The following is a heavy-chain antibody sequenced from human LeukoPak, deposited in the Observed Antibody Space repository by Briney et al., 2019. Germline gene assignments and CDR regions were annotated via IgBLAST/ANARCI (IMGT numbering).Heavy chain of an antibody. CDR1: GFTFDDYA. Sequence: GGSLRLSCAASGFTFDDYAMHWVRRAPGKGLEWVSGISWNSGSIGYADSVKGRFTISRDNAKNSLYLQMNSLRAEDTALYYCAKAQTGYSYGRYYFDYWGQGTLVTVSS. V-gene: IGHV3-9*01. J-gene: IGHJ4*02. CDR3: AKAQTGYSYGRYYFDY. CDR2: ISWNSGSI. D-gene: IGHD5-18*01.